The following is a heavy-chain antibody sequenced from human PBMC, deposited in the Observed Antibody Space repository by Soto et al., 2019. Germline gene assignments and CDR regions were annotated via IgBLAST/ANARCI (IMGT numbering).Heavy chain of an antibody. V-gene: IGHV1-69*02. D-gene: IGHD6-19*01. CDR1: GGTFSSYT. CDR2: ILPILGIA. J-gene: IGHJ4*02. CDR3: ARGRLVDRQQNAHS. Sequence: QVQLVQSGAEVKKPGSSVKVSCKASGGTFSSYTISWVRQAPGQGLEWMGRILPILGIANHAQKFQGRVTITADKSTSTAYMELSSLRSEDTAVYYCARGRLVDRQQNAHSWGQGTLVTVSS.